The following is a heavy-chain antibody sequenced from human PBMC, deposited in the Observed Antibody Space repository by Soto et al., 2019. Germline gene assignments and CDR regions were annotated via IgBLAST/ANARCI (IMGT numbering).Heavy chain of an antibody. CDR2: INHSGST. D-gene: IGHD6-6*01. CDR3: ARGRAIAARRTNWFDP. V-gene: IGHV4-34*01. J-gene: IGHJ5*02. Sequence: WSWIRQPPGKGLEWIGEINHSGSTNYNPPLKSRVTISVDTSKNQFSLKLSSVTAADTAVYYCARGRAIAARRTNWFDPWGQGTLVTVSS.